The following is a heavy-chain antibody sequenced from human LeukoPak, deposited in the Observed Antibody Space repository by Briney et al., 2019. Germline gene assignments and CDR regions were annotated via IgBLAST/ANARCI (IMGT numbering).Heavy chain of an antibody. Sequence: ASVKVSCKASGYTFTGYYMHWVRQATGQGLEWMGWMNPNSGNTGYAQKFQGRVTMTRNTSISTAYMELSSLRSEDTAVYYCARPYSYGYNWFDPWGQGTLVTVSS. CDR2: MNPNSGNT. V-gene: IGHV1-8*02. CDR3: ARPYSYGYNWFDP. D-gene: IGHD5-18*01. CDR1: GYTFTGYY. J-gene: IGHJ5*02.